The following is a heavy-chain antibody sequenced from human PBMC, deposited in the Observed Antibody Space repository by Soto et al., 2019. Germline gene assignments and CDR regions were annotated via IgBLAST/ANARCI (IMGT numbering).Heavy chain of an antibody. CDR1: GGSISSSSYY. J-gene: IGHJ4*02. Sequence: PSETLSLTGTVSGGSISSSSYYWGWIRQPPGRGLEWIGNIYYRGTTYYNPSIKSRVTISVDTSKNQFSLKLASVTAADTAIYYCARDYGDYQFDYWGQGTLVTVSS. CDR3: ARDYGDYQFDY. V-gene: IGHV4-39*02. D-gene: IGHD4-17*01. CDR2: IYYRGTT.